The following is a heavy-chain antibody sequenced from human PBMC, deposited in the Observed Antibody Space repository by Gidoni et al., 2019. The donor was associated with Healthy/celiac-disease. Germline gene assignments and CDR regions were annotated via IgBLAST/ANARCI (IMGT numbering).Heavy chain of an antibody. D-gene: IGHD6-19*01. J-gene: IGHJ3*02. CDR1: GFPFSSYG. V-gene: IGHV3-30*18. CDR3: AKGGGIAVAGTKDAFDI. CDR2: ISYDGSNK. Sequence: QVQLVESGGGVVQPGRSLRLSCAASGFPFSSYGMHWVRQAPGKGLEWVAVISYDGSNKYYADSVKGRFTISRDNSKNTLYLQMNSLRAEDTAVYYCAKGGGIAVAGTKDAFDIWGQGTMVTVSS.